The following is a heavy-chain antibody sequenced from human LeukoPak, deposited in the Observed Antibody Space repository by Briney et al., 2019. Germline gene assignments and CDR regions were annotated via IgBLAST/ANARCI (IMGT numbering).Heavy chain of an antibody. CDR3: AREGGVVVAGTFDY. J-gene: IGHJ4*02. V-gene: IGHV3-30*02. Sequence: GGSLRLSSAASGIRFSGSGMHWVRQAPGKGLEWVSFIQNHGGDKNYADSVKGRFTVSRDNSQSTVYLQMNTLRPEDTAVYYCAREGGVVVAGTFDYWGQGTLVTVSS. D-gene: IGHD6-19*01. CDR2: IQNHGGDK. CDR1: GIRFSGSG.